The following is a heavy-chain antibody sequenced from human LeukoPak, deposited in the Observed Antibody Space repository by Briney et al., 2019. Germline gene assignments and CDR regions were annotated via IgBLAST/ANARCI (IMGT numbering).Heavy chain of an antibody. CDR3: ARDVGIGEVHWFDP. CDR1: GFTFSSYS. CDR2: ISSSSSYI. Sequence: PGGSLRLSCAASGFTFSSYSMNWVRRAPGKGLEWVSSISSSSSYIYYADSVKGRFTISRDNAKNSLYLQMNSLRAEDTAVYYCARDVGIGEVHWFDPWGQGTLVTVSS. J-gene: IGHJ5*02. V-gene: IGHV3-21*01. D-gene: IGHD3-10*01.